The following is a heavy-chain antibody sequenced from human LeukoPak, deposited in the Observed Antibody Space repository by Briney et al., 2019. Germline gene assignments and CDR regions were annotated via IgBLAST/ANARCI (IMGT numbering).Heavy chain of an antibody. V-gene: IGHV4-31*03. CDR3: ARDPGWSSPYDYYYYYGMDV. CDR2: IYYSGST. J-gene: IGHJ6*02. Sequence: PSQTLSLTCTVSGGSISSGGYYWSWIRQHPGKGLEWIGYIYYSGSTYYNPSLKSRVTISVDTSKNQFSLKLSSVTAADTAVYYCARDPGWSSPYDYYYYYGMDVWGQGTTVTVSS. D-gene: IGHD2-2*01. CDR1: GGSISSGGYY.